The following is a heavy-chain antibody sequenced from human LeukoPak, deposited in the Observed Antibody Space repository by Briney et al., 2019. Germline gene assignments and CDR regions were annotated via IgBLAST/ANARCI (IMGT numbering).Heavy chain of an antibody. CDR3: VRRLLTNAFDI. CDR2: IYYSGST. Sequence: SETLSLTCTVSGGSISSYYWSWIRQPPGKGLEWIGYIYYSGSTNYNPSLKSRVTISVDASKNQFSLKLSSVTAADTAVYYCVRRLLTNAFDIWGQGTMVTVSS. D-gene: IGHD4/OR15-4a*01. CDR1: GGSISSYY. V-gene: IGHV4-59*08. J-gene: IGHJ3*02.